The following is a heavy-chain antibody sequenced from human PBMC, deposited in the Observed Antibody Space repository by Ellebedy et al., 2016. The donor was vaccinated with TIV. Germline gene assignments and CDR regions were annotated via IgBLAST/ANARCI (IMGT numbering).Heavy chain of an antibody. Sequence: GGSLRLSCAASGFTFDDYAMHWVRQAPGKGLEWASGISWNSGSIDYADSVKGRFTISRDNAKNSLYLQMNSLRAEDTALYYCARGSGSYYYNCMDVWGKGTTVTVSS. CDR1: GFTFDDYA. CDR2: ISWNSGSI. CDR3: ARGSGSYYYNCMDV. V-gene: IGHV3-9*01. J-gene: IGHJ6*03. D-gene: IGHD1-26*01.